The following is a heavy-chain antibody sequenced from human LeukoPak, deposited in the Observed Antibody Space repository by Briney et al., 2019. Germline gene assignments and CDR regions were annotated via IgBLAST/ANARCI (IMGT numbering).Heavy chain of an antibody. CDR3: ARSFGGSYPYFRH. Sequence: ASVKVSCKASGYTFTGYYMHWVRQAPGQGLEWMGWINPNSGGTNYAQKFQGRVTMTRDTSISTAYMELSRLRSDDTAVYYCARSFGGSYPYFRHWGQGTLVTVSS. J-gene: IGHJ1*01. CDR1: GYTFTGYY. V-gene: IGHV1-2*02. D-gene: IGHD1-26*01. CDR2: INPNSGGT.